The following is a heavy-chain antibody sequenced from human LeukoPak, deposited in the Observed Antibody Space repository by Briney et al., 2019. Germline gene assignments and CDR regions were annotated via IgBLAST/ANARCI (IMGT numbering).Heavy chain of an antibody. Sequence: PGGSLRLSCAASGFTFTSYSMNWVRQAPGKGLEWVSSISSSSSYIYYADSVKGRFTISRANAKNSLYLQMNSLRAEDTAVYYCARDVLRKYSGYDTGYDYWGQGTLVTVSS. CDR2: ISSSSSYI. D-gene: IGHD5-12*01. CDR3: ARDVLRKYSGYDTGYDY. J-gene: IGHJ4*02. V-gene: IGHV3-21*01. CDR1: GFTFTSYS.